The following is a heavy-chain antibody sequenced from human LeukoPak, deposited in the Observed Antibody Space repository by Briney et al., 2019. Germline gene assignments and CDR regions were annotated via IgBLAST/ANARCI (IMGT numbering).Heavy chain of an antibody. Sequence: GESLKISCKGSGYSFTSYWIGWVRQMPGKGLEWMAIICPGDSDTRYSPSFEGQVTISADKSTSTAYLQWSSLKASDTAMYYCARCVSKAGYSYPDYWGQGTLVTVSS. J-gene: IGHJ4*02. CDR3: ARCVSKAGYSYPDY. D-gene: IGHD5-18*01. V-gene: IGHV5-51*01. CDR1: GYSFTSYW. CDR2: ICPGDSDT.